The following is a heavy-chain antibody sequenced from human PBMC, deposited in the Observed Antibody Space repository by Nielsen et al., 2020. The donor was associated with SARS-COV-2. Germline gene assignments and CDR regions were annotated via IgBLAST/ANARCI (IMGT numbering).Heavy chain of an antibody. D-gene: IGHD2-15*01. CDR1: GFTFSTYG. CDR3: AMHSVGLVVVVAAPFDY. V-gene: IGHV3-33*01. Sequence: GGSLRLSCAASGFTFSTYGMHWVRQAPGKGLEWMAVIWFDGSNKYYADSVKGRFTISRDNSKNTLYLQMNSLRAEDTAIYYCAMHSVGLVVVVAAPFDYWGQGTLVTVSS. CDR2: IWFDGSNK. J-gene: IGHJ4*02.